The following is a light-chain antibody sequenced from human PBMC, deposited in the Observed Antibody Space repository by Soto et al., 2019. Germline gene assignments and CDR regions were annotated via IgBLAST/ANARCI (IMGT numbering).Light chain of an antibody. CDR2: EVS. CDR3: SSYAGSNTYV. CDR1: SSDVGGYNY. V-gene: IGLV2-8*01. J-gene: IGLJ1*01. Sequence: QSVLTQPPSASGSPGQSVTISCTGTSSDVGGYNYVSWYQHHPGKAPKIMIYEVSKRPSGVPDRFSGSKSGNTASLTVSGLQAEDEADYYCSSYAGSNTYVFGTGTKVTVL.